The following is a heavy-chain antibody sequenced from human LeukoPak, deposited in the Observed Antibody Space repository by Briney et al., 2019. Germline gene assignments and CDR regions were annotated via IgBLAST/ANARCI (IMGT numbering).Heavy chain of an antibody. D-gene: IGHD2-15*01. Sequence: ASVKVSCKASGGTFSSYAISWVRQAPGQGLEWMGWISAYNGNTNYAQKLQGRVTMTTDTSTSTAYMELRSLRSDDTAVYYCAREEVVVVVVATDYYYGMDVWGQGTTVTVSS. CDR3: AREEVVVVVVATDYYYGMDV. CDR2: ISAYNGNT. J-gene: IGHJ6*02. V-gene: IGHV1-18*01. CDR1: GGTFSSYA.